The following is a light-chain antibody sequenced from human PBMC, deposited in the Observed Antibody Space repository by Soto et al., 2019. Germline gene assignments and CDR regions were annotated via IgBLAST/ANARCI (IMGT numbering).Light chain of an antibody. CDR1: TSNIGAPYD. CDR3: QSYDRSLSGSYV. V-gene: IGLV1-40*01. J-gene: IGLJ1*01. CDR2: GDN. Sequence: QSVLTQPPSVSGAPGQRVSISCTGSTSNIGAPYDVHWYQHLPGTAPKLLIYGDNNRPSGVPDRFSGSKSGTSASLAITGLQAEDEADYYCQSYDRSLSGSYVFGTGTKVTVL.